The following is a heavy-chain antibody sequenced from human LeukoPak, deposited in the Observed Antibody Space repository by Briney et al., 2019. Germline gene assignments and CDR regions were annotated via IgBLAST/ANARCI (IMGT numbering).Heavy chain of an antibody. J-gene: IGHJ2*01. V-gene: IGHV1-24*01. CDR1: GYTLTELS. CDR2: FDPEDGET. CDR3: ATSQRFGGEWYFDL. Sequence: ASVKVSCKVSGYTLTELSMHWVRQAPGKGLEWMGGFDPEDGETIYAQKFQGRVTMTEDTSTDTAYMELSSLRSEDTAVYYCATSQRFGGEWYFDLWGRGTLVTDSS. D-gene: IGHD3-10*01.